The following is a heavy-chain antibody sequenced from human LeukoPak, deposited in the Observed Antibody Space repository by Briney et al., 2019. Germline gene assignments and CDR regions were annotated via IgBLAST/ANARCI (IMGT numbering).Heavy chain of an antibody. CDR3: ARDARVQKWFGELLKTTTYYFDY. Sequence: PSETLSLTCTVSGGSISSSSYYWGWIRQPPGKGLEWIGRMYYSGSTYYNTSLKSRVTISVNTSKNQFSLKLSSVTAADTAVYYCARDARVQKWFGELLKTTTYYFDYWGRGTLVTVSS. D-gene: IGHD3-10*01. CDR1: GGSISSSSYY. CDR2: MYYSGST. J-gene: IGHJ4*02. V-gene: IGHV4-39*07.